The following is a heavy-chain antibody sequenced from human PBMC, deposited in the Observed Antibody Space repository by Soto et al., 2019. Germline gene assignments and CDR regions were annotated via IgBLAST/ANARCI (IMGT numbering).Heavy chain of an antibody. D-gene: IGHD3-10*01. CDR3: ARSDGAWYDGMDV. V-gene: IGHV1-2*02. CDR2: INPNTGGT. J-gene: IGHJ6*02. CDR1: GYSFTAYY. Sequence: QVQLVQSGAEVKKPGASVKVSCKASGYSFTAYYMHWVRQAPGQGLEWMGWINPNTGGTNYAQKCTGRGPVTGDTSNSKAGMELSRLRWNDTAVYDCARSDGAWYDGMDVWGQGTTVSVSS.